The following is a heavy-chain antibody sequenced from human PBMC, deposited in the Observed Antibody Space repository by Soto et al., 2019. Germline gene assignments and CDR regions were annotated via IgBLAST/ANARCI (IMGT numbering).Heavy chain of an antibody. D-gene: IGHD3-3*01. CDR3: ARGGGVGVAGSAAFDM. V-gene: IGHV1-2*02. CDR2: INPATGAA. Sequence: QLHLVQSGAVVKKPGASVTVSCSASGYPVTAYYMHWVRQAPGRGLEWMGGINPATGAAKYTQTCQGRVTMARDTATSTVFTEPRGPASEDTAVFYCARGGGVGVAGSAAFDMWGQGTLVTVSS. CDR1: GYPVTAYY. J-gene: IGHJ3*02.